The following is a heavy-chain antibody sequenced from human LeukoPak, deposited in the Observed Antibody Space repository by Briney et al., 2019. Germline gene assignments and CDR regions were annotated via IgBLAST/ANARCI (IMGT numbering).Heavy chain of an antibody. CDR2: IDTAGNA. Sequence: GGSLRLSCAASAFTFSSYDMHWVRHATGKGLEWVSTIDTAGNAWYPDSVKGRFTISRENAKNYLNLQMNSLRVGDTAVYYCARAKMPGIQTAGRVNYFDSWGQGTLVTVSA. J-gene: IGHJ4*02. CDR3: ARAKMPGIQTAGRVNYFDS. CDR1: AFTFSSYD. V-gene: IGHV3-13*01. D-gene: IGHD6-13*01.